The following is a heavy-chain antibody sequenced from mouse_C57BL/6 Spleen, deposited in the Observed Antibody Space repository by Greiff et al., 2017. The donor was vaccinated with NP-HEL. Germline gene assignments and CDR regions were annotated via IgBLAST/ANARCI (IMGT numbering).Heavy chain of an antibody. V-gene: IGHV1-15*01. CDR1: GYTFTDYD. Sequence: QVQLQQSGAELVRPGASVTLSCKASGYTFTDYDMHWVKQTPVHGLEWIGAIDPETGGTAYNQKFKGKAILTADKSSSTAYMELRSLTSEDSAVYYGTRREASGNDVGGYAMDYWGPGTTVTVAS. CDR2: IDPETGGT. J-gene: IGHJ4*01. D-gene: IGHD2-2*01. CDR3: TRREASGNDVGGYAMDY.